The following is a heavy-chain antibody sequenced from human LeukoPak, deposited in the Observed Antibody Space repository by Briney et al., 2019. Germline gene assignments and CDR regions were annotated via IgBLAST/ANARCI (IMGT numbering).Heavy chain of an antibody. J-gene: IGHJ2*01. D-gene: IGHD6-13*01. Sequence: GGSLRLSCSASGFTFSSYAMHWVRQAPGKGLGYVSAISSNGGSTYYADSVKGRFTISRDNSKNTLYLQMSSLRAEDTAVYYCVKNTGRSSGWYTRGWYFDLWGRGTLVTVSS. V-gene: IGHV3-64D*06. CDR1: GFTFSSYA. CDR3: VKNTGRSSGWYTRGWYFDL. CDR2: ISSNGGST.